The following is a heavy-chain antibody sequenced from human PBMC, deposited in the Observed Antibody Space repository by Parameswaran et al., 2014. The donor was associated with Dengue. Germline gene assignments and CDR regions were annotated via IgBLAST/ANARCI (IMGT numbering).Heavy chain of an antibody. J-gene: IGHJ6*02. CDR2: IIPIFGTA. CDR3: ARGTKGGSSYGGYYYYGMDV. D-gene: IGHD4/OR15-4a*01. Sequence: SWVRQAPGQGLEWMGGIIPIFGTANYAQKFQGRVTITADESTSTAYMELSSLRSEDTAVYYCARGTKGGSSYGGYYYYGMDVWGQGTTVTVSS. V-gene: IGHV1-69*01.